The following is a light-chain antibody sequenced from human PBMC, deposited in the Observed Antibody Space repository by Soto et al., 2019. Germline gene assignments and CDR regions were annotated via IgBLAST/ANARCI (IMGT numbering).Light chain of an antibody. CDR1: QDINTY. CDR3: QHYLNYPVS. Sequence: DIQMTQSPSSLSASIGDRVTISCRASQDINTYLAWFQQRPGKAPKSLIFLASTLQNGVPSRFSGSGSGTYFTLTIDSLQPEDFATYYCQHYLNYPVSFGPGTRLEMK. V-gene: IGKV1-16*01. J-gene: IGKJ5*01. CDR2: LAS.